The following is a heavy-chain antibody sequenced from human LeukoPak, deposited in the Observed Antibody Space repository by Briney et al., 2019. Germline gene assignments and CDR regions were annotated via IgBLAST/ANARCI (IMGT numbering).Heavy chain of an antibody. D-gene: IGHD6-13*01. J-gene: IGHJ4*02. CDR1: GFTFSSYG. CDR3: AKDDPYEHSSSWYWGFDY. Sequence: GGSLRLSCAASGFTFSSYGMSWVRQAPGKRLEWVSAISGSGGSTYYADSVKGRFTISRDNSKNTLYLQMNSLRAEDTAVYYCAKDDPYEHSSSWYWGFDYWGQGTLVTVSS. V-gene: IGHV3-23*01. CDR2: ISGSGGST.